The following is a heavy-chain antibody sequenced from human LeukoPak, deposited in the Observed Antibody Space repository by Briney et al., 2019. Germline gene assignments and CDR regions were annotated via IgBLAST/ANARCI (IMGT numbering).Heavy chain of an antibody. CDR1: GGSISSGGYY. CDR2: IYYSGST. V-gene: IGHV4-31*03. J-gene: IGHJ3*02. CDR3: ARPRGYSYGFGRDDAFDI. D-gene: IGHD5-18*01. Sequence: PSETLSLTCTVSGGSISSGGYYWSWIRQHPGKGLEWIGYIYYSGSTYYNPSLKSRVTISVDTSKNQFSLKLSSVTAADTAVYYCARPRGYSYGFGRDDAFDIWGQGTMVTVSS.